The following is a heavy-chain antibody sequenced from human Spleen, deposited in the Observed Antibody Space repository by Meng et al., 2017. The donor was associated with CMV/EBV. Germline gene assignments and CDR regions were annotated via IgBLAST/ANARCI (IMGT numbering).Heavy chain of an antibody. J-gene: IGHJ6*02. CDR1: GGSISTSSYY. CDR2: IYHSGST. D-gene: IGHD4-23*01. Sequence: SETLSLTCSVSGGSISTSSYYWGWIRQPPGKGLEWIGSIYHSGSTYYNPSLKSRVTISVDTAKNQFSLKLSSVTAADTAVNDCARDLSGNLDLDYYYYGMDVWGQGTTVTVS. V-gene: IGHV4-39*07. CDR3: ARDLSGNLDLDYYYYGMDV.